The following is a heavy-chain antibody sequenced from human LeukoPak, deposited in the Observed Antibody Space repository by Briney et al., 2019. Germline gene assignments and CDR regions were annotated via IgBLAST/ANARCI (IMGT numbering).Heavy chain of an antibody. CDR2: ISSSSSYI. V-gene: IGHV3-21*01. Sequence: PGGSLRLSCAASGFTFSSYSMNWVRQAPGKGLEWVSSISSSSSYIYYADSVKGRFTISRDNAKNSLYLQMNSLRAEDTAVYYCAKAGSGNTAFDYWGQGTPVTVSS. CDR3: AKAGSGNTAFDY. D-gene: IGHD3-10*01. J-gene: IGHJ4*02. CDR1: GFTFSSYS.